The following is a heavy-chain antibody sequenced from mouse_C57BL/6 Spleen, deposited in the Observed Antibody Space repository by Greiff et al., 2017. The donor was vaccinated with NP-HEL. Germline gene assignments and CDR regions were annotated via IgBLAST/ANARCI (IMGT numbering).Heavy chain of an antibody. CDR1: GFTFSDYG. CDR3: ARRDYERGYAMDY. J-gene: IGHJ4*01. Sequence: EVKVVESGGGLVKPGGSLKLSCAASGFTFSDYGMHWVRQAPEKGLEWVAYISSGSSTIYYADTVKGRFTISRDNAKNTLFLQMTSLRSEDTAMYYCARRDYERGYAMDYWGQGTSVTVSS. CDR2: ISSGSSTI. D-gene: IGHD2-4*01. V-gene: IGHV5-17*01.